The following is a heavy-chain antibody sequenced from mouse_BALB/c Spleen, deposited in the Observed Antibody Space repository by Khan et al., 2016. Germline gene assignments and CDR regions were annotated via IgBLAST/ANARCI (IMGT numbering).Heavy chain of an antibody. J-gene: IGHJ4*01. CDR2: INPDSSTI. Sequence: EVQLQESGGGLVQPGGSLKLSCAASGFDFSRYWMSWVRQAPGKGLEWIGEINPDSSTITYTPSLKDKFIISRDNAKNTLYLQMSKVRSEDTALYYCARNDYYAVDFWDQATSITFSS. CDR1: GFDFSRYW. V-gene: IGHV4-1*02. CDR3: ARNDYYAVDF.